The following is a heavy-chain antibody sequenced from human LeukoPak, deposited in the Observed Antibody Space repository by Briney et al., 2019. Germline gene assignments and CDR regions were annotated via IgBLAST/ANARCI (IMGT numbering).Heavy chain of an antibody. CDR3: ASSPLLGDCSGGSCLNLDY. J-gene: IGHJ4*02. D-gene: IGHD2-15*01. CDR1: GYTFTGNY. V-gene: IGHV1-2*02. Sequence: ASVKLSCKASGYTFTGNYMHWVRQAPGQGLEWMGWINPNSGGTNYAQKFQGRVTMTRDTSISTAYMELSRLRSDDTAVYYCASSPLLGDCSGGSCLNLDYWGQGTLVTVSS. CDR2: INPNSGGT.